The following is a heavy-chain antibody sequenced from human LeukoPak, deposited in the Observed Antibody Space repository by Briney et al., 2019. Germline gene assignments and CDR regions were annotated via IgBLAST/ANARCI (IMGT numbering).Heavy chain of an antibody. D-gene: IGHD2-2*01. CDR2: IRAHNGDT. CDR3: ARGEFIYTINTCYASALDS. CDR1: GYTFTSYA. V-gene: IGHV1-18*01. J-gene: IGHJ4*02. Sequence: ASVKVSCKASGYTFTSYAISWVRQAPGQGLEWMGWIRAHNGDTNHAQQLQGRVTMTTDTSTRTAYMELRSLRSEDTAVYYCARGEFIYTINTCYASALDSWGQGTLVTVSS.